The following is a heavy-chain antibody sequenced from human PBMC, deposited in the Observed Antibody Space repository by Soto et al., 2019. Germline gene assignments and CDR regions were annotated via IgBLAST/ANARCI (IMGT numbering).Heavy chain of an antibody. CDR2: ISAYNGNT. CDR1: GYTFTSYG. D-gene: IGHD5-12*01. Sequence: GASVKVSCKASGYTFTSYGISWVRQAPGQGLEWMGWISAYNGNTNYAQKFQGRVTITADESTSTAYMELSSLRSEDTAVYYCARESKRDGYNSQPRNAFDIWGQGTMVTVSS. J-gene: IGHJ3*02. CDR3: ARESKRDGYNSQPRNAFDI. V-gene: IGHV1-18*01.